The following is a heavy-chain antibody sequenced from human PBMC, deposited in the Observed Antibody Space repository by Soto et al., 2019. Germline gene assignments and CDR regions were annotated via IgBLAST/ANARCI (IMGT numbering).Heavy chain of an antibody. CDR3: AKLRGDGWHFHY. D-gene: IGHD6-19*01. V-gene: IGHV3-23*01. J-gene: IGHJ4*02. Sequence: EVQVLESGGGLVQPGGSLRLSCVASGFTFSDFAMSWVRQAPGKVLEWVSSISGSGDTIYYTDSVKCRFTISRDNSNNTLYLQMHSLRADDTAEYFCAKLRGDGWHFHYWGQGTLVAVSS. CDR2: ISGSGDTI. CDR1: GFTFSDFA.